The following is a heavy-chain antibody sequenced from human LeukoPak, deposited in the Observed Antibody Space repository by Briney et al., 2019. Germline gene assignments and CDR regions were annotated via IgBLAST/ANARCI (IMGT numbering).Heavy chain of an antibody. J-gene: IGHJ4*02. V-gene: IGHV4-38-2*02. CDR2: IYHSGST. D-gene: IGHD3-16*02. CDR3: ARGGGDYVWGSYRYTGTYYFDY. Sequence: PSETLSLTCTVSGYSISSGYYWGWIRQPPGKGLEWIGSIYHSGSTYYNPSLKSRVTISVDTSKNQFSLKLSSVTAADTAVYYCARGGGDYVWGSYRYTGTYYFDYWGQGTLVTVSS. CDR1: GYSISSGYY.